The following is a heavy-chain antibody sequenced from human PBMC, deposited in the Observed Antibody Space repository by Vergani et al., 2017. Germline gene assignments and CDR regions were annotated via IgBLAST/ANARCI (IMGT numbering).Heavy chain of an antibody. CDR1: GFTFSSYG. CDR3: AKETTLFGVVISVDAFDI. D-gene: IGHD3-3*01. J-gene: IGHJ3*02. Sequence: QVQLVESGGGVVQPGRSLRLSCAASGFTFSSYGMHWVRQAPGKGLEWVAVISYDGSNKYYADSVKGRFTISRDNSKNTLYLQMNSLRAEDMAVYYCAKETTLFGVVISVDAFDIWGQGTMVTVSS. CDR2: ISYDGSNK. V-gene: IGHV3-30*18.